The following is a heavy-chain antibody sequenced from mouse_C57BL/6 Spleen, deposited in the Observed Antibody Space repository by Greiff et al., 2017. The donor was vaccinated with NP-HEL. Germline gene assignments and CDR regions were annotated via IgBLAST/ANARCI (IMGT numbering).Heavy chain of an antibody. Sequence: EVQLVESGPGMVKPSQSLSLTCTVTGYSITSGYDWHWIRHFPGNKLEWMGYISYSGSTNYNPSLKSRISITHDTSKNHFFLKLNSVTTEDTATYYCARVLSRDAMDYWGQGTSVTVSS. CDR3: ARVLSRDAMDY. D-gene: IGHD3-3*01. CDR2: ISYSGST. V-gene: IGHV3-1*01. J-gene: IGHJ4*01. CDR1: GYSITSGYD.